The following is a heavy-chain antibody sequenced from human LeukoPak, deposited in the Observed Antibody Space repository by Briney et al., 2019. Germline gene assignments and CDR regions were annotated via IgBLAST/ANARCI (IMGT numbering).Heavy chain of an antibody. CDR3: ARNEPAVSVVDAFDV. V-gene: IGHV1-2*02. D-gene: IGHD1-1*01. Sequence: ASVKVSCKASLYNFNSYYIQWVRQAPGQGLTWMGWINPDNGKTKYEPRFQGRVTMTWDTSINTAYVDLTGLRSDDTAVYYCARNEPAVSVVDAFDVWGQGTVVTVSS. CDR1: LYNFNSYY. J-gene: IGHJ3*01. CDR2: INPDNGKT.